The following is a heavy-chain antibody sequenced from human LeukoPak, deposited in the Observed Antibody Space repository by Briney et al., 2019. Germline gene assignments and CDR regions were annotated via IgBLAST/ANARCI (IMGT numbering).Heavy chain of an antibody. CDR2: IHFTGST. V-gene: IGHV4-59*01. D-gene: IGHD2-15*01. CDR1: GGSINTYY. CDR3: AREWSAFDH. Sequence: SENPSLTCTVPGGSINTYYWSLIRQPPGKGPEWIGFIHFTGSTDYNPSLKSRATVSVDMSKNQLSLILNSLTAADTAVYYCAREWSAFDHWGQGILVTVSS. J-gene: IGHJ4*02.